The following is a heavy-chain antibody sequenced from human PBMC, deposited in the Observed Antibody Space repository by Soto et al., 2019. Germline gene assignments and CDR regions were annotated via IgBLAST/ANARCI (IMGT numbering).Heavy chain of an antibody. CDR3: ATDRPGMATINLIY. CDR2: FDPEDGET. CDR1: GYTLTELS. D-gene: IGHD5-12*01. J-gene: IGHJ4*02. Sequence: ASVKVSCKVSGYTLTELSMHWVRQAPGKGLEWMGGFDPEDGETIYAQKFQGRVTMTEDTSTDTAYMELSSLRSEDTALYYCATDRPGMATINLIYWGQGTLVTVS. V-gene: IGHV1-24*01.